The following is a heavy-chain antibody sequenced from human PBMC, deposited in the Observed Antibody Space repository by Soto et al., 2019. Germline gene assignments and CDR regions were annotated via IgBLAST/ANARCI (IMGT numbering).Heavy chain of an antibody. J-gene: IGHJ3*02. D-gene: IGHD2-2*02. CDR1: GYTFAGNY. CDR2: INPNTSMT. Sequence: GASVKVSCKASGYTFAGNYIHWVRQAPGQGLEWMGWINPNTSMTNYAQRFQGRVTITRDTSISTAYMELSSLRSDDTAIYYCARVVVPAVIGGHDGFDIWGQGTMVTVSS. CDR3: ARVVVPAVIGGHDGFDI. V-gene: IGHV1-2*02.